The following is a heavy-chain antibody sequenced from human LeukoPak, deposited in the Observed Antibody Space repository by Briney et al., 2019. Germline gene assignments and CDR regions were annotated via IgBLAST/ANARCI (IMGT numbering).Heavy chain of an antibody. D-gene: IGHD3-10*01. CDR1: GGSISSYY. CDR2: IYYSGST. CDR3: ARDRDYYYGMDV. V-gene: IGHV4-59*01. J-gene: IGHJ6*02. Sequence: SETLSLTCTVSGGSISSYYWSWIRQPPGKGLEWIGYIYYSGSTNYNPSLKSRVTISVDTSKNQFSLKLSSVTATDTAVYYCARDRDYYYGMDVWGQGTTVTVSS.